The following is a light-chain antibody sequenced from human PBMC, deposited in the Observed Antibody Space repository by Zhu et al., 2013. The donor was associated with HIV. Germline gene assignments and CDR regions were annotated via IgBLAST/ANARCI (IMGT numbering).Light chain of an antibody. J-gene: IGLJ3*02. CDR3: AAWDDSLSGPV. V-gene: IGLV2-8*01. CDR2: EVS. Sequence: QSALTQPPSASGSPGQSVTISCTGTSSDVGGYNSVSWYQQHPGKAPKIVIYEVSKRPSGVPDRFSGSKSGTSASLAISGLRSEDEADYYCAAWDDSLSGPVFGGGTKLTVL. CDR1: SSDVGGYNS.